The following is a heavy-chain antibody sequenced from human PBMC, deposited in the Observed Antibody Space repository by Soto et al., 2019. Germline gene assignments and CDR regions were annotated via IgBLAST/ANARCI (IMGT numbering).Heavy chain of an antibody. CDR3: AKAYCSTTSCYSILDY. J-gene: IGHJ4*02. D-gene: IGHD2-2*01. V-gene: IGHV3-30*18. Sequence: PGGSLRLACAGSGFNFRDFGLLWVRQAPGKGLEWVAIISNDGSDKYYGASVKGRFTISRDNSRNTLYLQMNSLRAEDTAVYYCAKAYCSTTSCYSILDYWGQGALVTVSS. CDR2: ISNDGSDK. CDR1: GFNFRDFG.